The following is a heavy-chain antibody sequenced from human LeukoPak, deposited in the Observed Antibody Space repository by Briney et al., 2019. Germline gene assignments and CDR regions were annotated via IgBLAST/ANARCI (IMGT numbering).Heavy chain of an antibody. V-gene: IGHV4-59*08. CDR1: GGSISSYY. Sequence: KPSETLSLTCTVSGGSISSYYWSWIRQPPGKGLEWIGYIYYSGSTNYNPSLKSRVTISVDTSKNQFSLKLSSVTAADTAVYYCARVVATILGGFDPWGQGTLVTVSS. CDR3: ARVVATILGGFDP. J-gene: IGHJ5*02. D-gene: IGHD5-12*01. CDR2: IYYSGST.